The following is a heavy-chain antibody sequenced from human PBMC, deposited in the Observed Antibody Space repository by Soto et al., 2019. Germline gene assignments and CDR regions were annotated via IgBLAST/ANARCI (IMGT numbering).Heavy chain of an antibody. CDR3: ARHRRDKTYFDY. V-gene: IGHV4-39*01. J-gene: IGHJ4*02. CDR1: GVSISGSDYY. Sequence: SETLSLSCIVSGVSISGSDYYWGWIRQPPGKGMEWIGNIYYSGSTYYNPSLKSRVTISVDTSKNQFSLKLSSVTAADTAVYYCARHRRDKTYFDYWGQGTLVTVSS. D-gene: IGHD2-15*01. CDR2: IYYSGST.